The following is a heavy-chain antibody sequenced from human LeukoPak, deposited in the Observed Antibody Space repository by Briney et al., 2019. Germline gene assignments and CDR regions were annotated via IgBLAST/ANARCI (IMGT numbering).Heavy chain of an antibody. CDR2: IYYSGST. J-gene: IGHJ6*02. D-gene: IGHD2-15*01. CDR3: ARQECSGGSCYSSGYYYYGMDV. Sequence: SETLSLTCTVSGGSISSSNYYSGWIRLPPGKGLEWIGSIYYSGSTYYNPSLKSRVTISVDTSKNQFSLKLSSVTAADTAVYYCARQECSGGSCYSSGYYYYGMDVWGQGTTVTVSS. V-gene: IGHV4-39*01. CDR1: GGSISSSNYY.